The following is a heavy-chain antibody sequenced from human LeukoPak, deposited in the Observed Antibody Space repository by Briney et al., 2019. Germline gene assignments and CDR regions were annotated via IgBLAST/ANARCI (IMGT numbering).Heavy chain of an antibody. D-gene: IGHD3-10*01. CDR3: ARARVMVRGVIIRYYFAY. CDR1: GGSISSYY. V-gene: IGHV4-59*12. Sequence: PSETLSLTCTVSGGSISSYYWSWIRQPPGKGLEWIGYIYYSGSTNYNPSLKSRVTISVDTSKNQFSLKLSSVTAADTAVYYCARARVMVRGVIIRYYFAYWGQGTLVTVSS. J-gene: IGHJ4*02. CDR2: IYYSGST.